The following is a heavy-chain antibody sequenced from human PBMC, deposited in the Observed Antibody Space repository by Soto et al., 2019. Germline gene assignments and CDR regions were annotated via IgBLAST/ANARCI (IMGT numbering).Heavy chain of an antibody. J-gene: IGHJ4*02. Sequence: SVKVSCKASGGTFSSYTISWVRQAPGQGLEWMGRIIPILGIANYAQKFQGRVTITADKSTSTAYMELSSLRSEDTAVYYCARDPSYSSSWQLDYWGKGTLVTVSS. CDR3: ARDPSYSSSWQLDY. V-gene: IGHV1-69*04. D-gene: IGHD6-13*01. CDR1: GGTFSSYT. CDR2: IIPILGIA.